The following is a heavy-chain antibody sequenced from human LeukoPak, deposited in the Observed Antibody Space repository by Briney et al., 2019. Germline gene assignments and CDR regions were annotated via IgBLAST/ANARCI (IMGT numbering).Heavy chain of an antibody. Sequence: SETLSLTCTVSGGSISSGSYYWSWIRQPAGKGLEWIGRIYTSGSTNYNPSLKSRVTISVDTSKNQFSLKLSSVTAADTAVYYCARGPYNWNYRRLPNRPGWFDPWGQGTLVTVSS. J-gene: IGHJ5*02. CDR1: GGSISSGSYY. D-gene: IGHD1-7*01. V-gene: IGHV4-61*02. CDR2: IYTSGST. CDR3: ARGPYNWNYRRLPNRPGWFDP.